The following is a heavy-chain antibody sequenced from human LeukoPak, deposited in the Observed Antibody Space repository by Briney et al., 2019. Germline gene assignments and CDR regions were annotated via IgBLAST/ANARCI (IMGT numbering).Heavy chain of an antibody. CDR1: GFTFSGSL. J-gene: IGHJ6*03. V-gene: IGHV3-73*01. Sequence: PGGSLRLSCAASGFTFSGSLIHWVRQASGKGLEWVGLVRSKANSYATSYSASVKGRFTISRDDSKNTAYLQMNSLKTEDTAIYYCTSRGNYDSSNYMDVWGKGTTVTVSS. D-gene: IGHD3-22*01. CDR3: TSRGNYDSSNYMDV. CDR2: VRSKANSYAT.